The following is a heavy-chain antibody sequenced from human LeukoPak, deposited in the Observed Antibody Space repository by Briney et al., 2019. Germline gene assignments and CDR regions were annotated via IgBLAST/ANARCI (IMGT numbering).Heavy chain of an antibody. D-gene: IGHD1-26*01. CDR1: GFTFRRYA. Sequence: PGGSLGLSCAASGFTFRRYAMSWVRHNTYYAGSVKGRFSISRDNSKNTLYLQMDSLRAEDTALYYCAKRVVVGATSPYSDFQDWGQGTLVTVSS. CDR2: NT. CDR3: AKRVVVGATSPYSDFQD. J-gene: IGHJ1*01. V-gene: IGHV3-23*01.